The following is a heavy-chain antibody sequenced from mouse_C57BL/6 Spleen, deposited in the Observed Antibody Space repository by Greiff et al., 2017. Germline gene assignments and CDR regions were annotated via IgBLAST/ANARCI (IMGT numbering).Heavy chain of an antibody. CDR3: ARHDYGLYAMDY. CDR2: FYPGSGSI. CDR1: GYTFTEYT. Sequence: VKVVESGAELVKPGASVKLSCKASGYTFTEYTIHWVKQRSGQGLEWIGWFYPGSGSIKYNEKFKDKATLTADKSSSTVYMELSRLTSEDSAVYFCARHDYGLYAMDYWGQGTSVTVSS. V-gene: IGHV1-62-2*01. D-gene: IGHD1-1*02. J-gene: IGHJ4*01.